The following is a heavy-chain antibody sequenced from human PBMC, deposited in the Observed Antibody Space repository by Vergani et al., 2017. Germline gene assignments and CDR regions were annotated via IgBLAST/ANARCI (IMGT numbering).Heavy chain of an antibody. Sequence: QVQLVQSGAEVKKPGASVKVSCKASGYTFTSYAMHWVRQAPGQRLEWMGWINAGNGNTKYSQKFQGRVTITRDTSASTAYMELSSLRSEDTAVYYCAREVLVGATHFFDYWGQGTLVTVSS. D-gene: IGHD1-26*01. CDR1: GYTFTSYA. CDR2: INAGNGNT. J-gene: IGHJ4*02. V-gene: IGHV1-3*01. CDR3: AREVLVGATHFFDY.